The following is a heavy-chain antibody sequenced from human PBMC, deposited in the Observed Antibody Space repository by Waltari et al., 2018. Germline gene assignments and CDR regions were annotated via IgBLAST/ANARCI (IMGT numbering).Heavy chain of an antibody. Sequence: EVQLVESGGGLVQPGGSLRLSCAASGFTFSSYEMTWVRQAPGEGLEWVSYISSSGSTIYYADSVKGRFTISRDNAKNSLYLQMNSLRAEDTAVYYCARESGWSFDYWGQGTLVTVSS. CDR1: GFTFSSYE. CDR2: ISSSGSTI. J-gene: IGHJ4*02. CDR3: ARESGWSFDY. D-gene: IGHD6-19*01. V-gene: IGHV3-48*03.